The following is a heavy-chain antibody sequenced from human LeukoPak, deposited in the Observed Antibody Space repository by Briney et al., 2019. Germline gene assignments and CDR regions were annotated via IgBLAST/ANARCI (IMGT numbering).Heavy chain of an antibody. CDR3: ARRRGNTSGFQGYYFDY. J-gene: IGHJ4*02. D-gene: IGHD6-19*01. CDR1: GASVSSGDYY. Sequence: SQTLSLTCTVSGASVSSGDYYWSWIRQLPGKGLEWIGYIYYSGSTYYNPSLKSRLTISVDTSKNQFSLKLSSVTAADTAVYYCARRRGNTSGFQGYYFDYWGQGTLVTVAS. CDR2: IYYSGST. V-gene: IGHV4-31*03.